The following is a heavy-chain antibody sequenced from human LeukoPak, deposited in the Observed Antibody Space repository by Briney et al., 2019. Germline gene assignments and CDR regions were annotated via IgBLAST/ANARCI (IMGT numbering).Heavy chain of an antibody. Sequence: GGSLRLSCAASGFTFSSYAMSWVRQAPGKGLDWVSAISGSGGSTYYADSVKGRFTISRDNSKNTLYLQMNSLRAEDTAVYDCAKDLRYSSSWPGDVDYWGQGTLVTVSS. J-gene: IGHJ4*02. CDR2: ISGSGGST. CDR1: GFTFSSYA. V-gene: IGHV3-23*01. CDR3: AKDLRYSSSWPGDVDY. D-gene: IGHD6-13*01.